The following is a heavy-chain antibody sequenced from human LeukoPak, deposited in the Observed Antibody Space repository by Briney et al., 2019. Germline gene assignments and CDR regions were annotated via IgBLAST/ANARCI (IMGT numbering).Heavy chain of an antibody. CDR2: IIPIFGTA. CDR1: GGTLSSYA. V-gene: IGHV1-69*01. CDR3: ARFWSGHRFDP. D-gene: IGHD3-3*01. J-gene: IGHJ5*02. Sequence: SVKVSCKASGGTLSSYAISWVRQAPGQGLEWMGGIIPIFGTANYAQQFQGRVTITADESTSTAYMELSSLRSEDTAVYYCARFWSGHRFDPWGQGTLVTVSS.